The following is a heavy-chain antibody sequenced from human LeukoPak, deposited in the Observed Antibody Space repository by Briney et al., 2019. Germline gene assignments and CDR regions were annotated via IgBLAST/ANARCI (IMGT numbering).Heavy chain of an antibody. Sequence: QAGGSLRLSCAASGFTFSSYWMHWVRHAPGKGLVWVSRINTDGSSTSYADSVKGRFTISRDNAKNTLYLQMNSLRAEDTAVYYCARSHKNRNYSSSWYVFDYWGQGTLVTVSS. CDR2: INTDGSST. J-gene: IGHJ4*02. CDR1: GFTFSSYW. V-gene: IGHV3-74*01. CDR3: ARSHKNRNYSSSWYVFDY. D-gene: IGHD6-13*01.